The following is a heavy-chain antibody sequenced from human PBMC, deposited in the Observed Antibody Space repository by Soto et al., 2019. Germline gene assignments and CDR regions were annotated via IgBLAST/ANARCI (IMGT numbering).Heavy chain of an antibody. CDR1: GGSISSYY. Sequence: QVQLQESGPGLVKPSETLSLTCTVSGGSISSYYWSWIRQPPGKGLEWIGYIYYSGSTNYNPSLSSRVTISAATSKNNFSLKLISVTAADTAVYYCASRYGSAFDIWGQGTMVTVSS. D-gene: IGHD3-10*01. CDR2: IYYSGST. CDR3: ASRYGSAFDI. V-gene: IGHV4-59*12. J-gene: IGHJ3*02.